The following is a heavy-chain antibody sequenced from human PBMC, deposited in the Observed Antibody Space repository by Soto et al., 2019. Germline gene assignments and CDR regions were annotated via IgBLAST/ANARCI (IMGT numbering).Heavy chain of an antibody. CDR1: GFSFSTYW. D-gene: IGHD5-18*01. Sequence: GGSLRLSCAASGFSFSTYWMSWVRQAPGKGLEWVANIKQDGSEKHYVDSVKGRFTISRDNAKNSLYLKMNSLKVEHTAVYYGARWGVIHYYFENRGKGTLVTVAS. CDR2: IKQDGSEK. V-gene: IGHV3-7*03. CDR3: ARWGVIHYYFEN. J-gene: IGHJ4*02.